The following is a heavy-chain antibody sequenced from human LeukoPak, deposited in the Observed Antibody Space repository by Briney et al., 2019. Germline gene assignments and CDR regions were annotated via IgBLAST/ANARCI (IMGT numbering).Heavy chain of an antibody. CDR3: APTAEAYTSWWKA. V-gene: IGHV1-2*02. CDR2: INPDSGFT. D-gene: IGHD3-16*01. J-gene: IGHJ5*02. Sequence: GASVKVSCKASGYKFTDDYMHWVRQAPGQGLEFMGWINPDSGFTNYAQKFKGRVTTTRDTSISTAYLEVRSLTSDDTAVYYCAPTAEAYTSWWKAWGQGTLVTVSS. CDR1: GYKFTDDY.